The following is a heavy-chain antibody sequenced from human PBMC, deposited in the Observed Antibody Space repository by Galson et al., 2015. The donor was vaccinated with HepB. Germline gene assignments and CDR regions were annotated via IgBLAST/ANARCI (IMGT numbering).Heavy chain of an antibody. J-gene: IGHJ4*02. V-gene: IGHV3-30*03. Sequence: SLRLSCAASGFTFSSYGMHWVRQAPGKGLEWVALISYDGIKKDYTDSVKGRFTISRDNSKNTLCLQVNSLIPEDTAVYHCVSQGGVVTADWVWGQGTLVTVSS. CDR1: GFTFSSYG. CDR3: VSQGGVVTADWV. CDR2: ISYDGIKK. D-gene: IGHD2-21*02.